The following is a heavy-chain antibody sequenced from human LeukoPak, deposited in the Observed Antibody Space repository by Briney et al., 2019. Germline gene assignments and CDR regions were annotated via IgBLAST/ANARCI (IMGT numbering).Heavy chain of an antibody. D-gene: IGHD4-4*01. Sequence: SETLSLTCTVSGGSISSYYWSWIRQPPGKGLEWIGYIYYSGSTNYNPSLKSRVIISVDTSKNQFSLKLSSVTAADTAVYYCARVGRDYSNYLDYWGQGTLVTVSS. CDR2: IYYSGST. CDR1: GGSISSYY. J-gene: IGHJ4*02. V-gene: IGHV4-59*01. CDR3: ARVGRDYSNYLDY.